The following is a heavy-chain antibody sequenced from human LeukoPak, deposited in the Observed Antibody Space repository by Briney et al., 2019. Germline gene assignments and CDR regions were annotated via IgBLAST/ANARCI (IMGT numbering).Heavy chain of an antibody. CDR1: GFTFSSYS. D-gene: IGHD6-19*01. CDR3: AKGTGIAVAIFFDY. Sequence: GGSLRLSCAASGFTFSSYSMNWVRQAPGKGLEWVSYISSSSSTIYYADSVKGRFTISRDNSKNTLYLQMNSLRAEDTAVYYCAKGTGIAVAIFFDYWGQGTLVTVSS. CDR2: ISSSSSTI. J-gene: IGHJ4*02. V-gene: IGHV3-48*01.